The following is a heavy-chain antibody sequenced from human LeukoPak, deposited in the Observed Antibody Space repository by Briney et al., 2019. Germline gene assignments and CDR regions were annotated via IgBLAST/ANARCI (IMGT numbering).Heavy chain of an antibody. CDR3: ARDRGVAYCSGGSCLTPPYDY. V-gene: IGHV4-38-2*02. Sequence: SETLSLTCSVSGYSISSGYYWGWIRQPPGKGLEWIGSIYHSGNTYYNPSLKSRVTISVDTSKNQFSLKLSSVTAADTAVYYCARDRGVAYCSGGSCLTPPYDYWGQGTLVTVSS. J-gene: IGHJ4*02. CDR1: GYSISSGYY. D-gene: IGHD2-15*01. CDR2: IYHSGNT.